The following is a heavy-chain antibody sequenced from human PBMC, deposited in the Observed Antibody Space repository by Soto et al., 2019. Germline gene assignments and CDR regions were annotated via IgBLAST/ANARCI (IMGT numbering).Heavy chain of an antibody. Sequence: SLRLSCAASGCTFDDYAMHWVRQAPGKGLEWVSGISWNSGSIGYADSVKGRFTISRDNAKNSLYLQMNSLRAEDTALYYCAKDLGYCSSTSCYFLRFDAFDIWGQGTMVTVSS. V-gene: IGHV3-9*01. D-gene: IGHD2-2*01. CDR1: GCTFDDYA. CDR2: ISWNSGSI. CDR3: AKDLGYCSSTSCYFLRFDAFDI. J-gene: IGHJ3*02.